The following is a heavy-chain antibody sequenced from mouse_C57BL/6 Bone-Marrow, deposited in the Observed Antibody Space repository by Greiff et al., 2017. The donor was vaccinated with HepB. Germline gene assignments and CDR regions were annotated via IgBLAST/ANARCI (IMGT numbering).Heavy chain of an antibody. Sequence: EVQLVESGGDLVKPGGSLKLSCAASGFTFSSYGMSWVRQTPDKRLEWVATISSGGSYTYYPDSVKGRFTISRDNAKNTLYLQMSSLKSEDTAMYYCARLDYWAMDYWGQGTSVTVSS. CDR3: ARLDYWAMDY. CDR1: GFTFSSYG. J-gene: IGHJ4*01. V-gene: IGHV5-6*01. D-gene: IGHD2-13*01. CDR2: ISSGGSYT.